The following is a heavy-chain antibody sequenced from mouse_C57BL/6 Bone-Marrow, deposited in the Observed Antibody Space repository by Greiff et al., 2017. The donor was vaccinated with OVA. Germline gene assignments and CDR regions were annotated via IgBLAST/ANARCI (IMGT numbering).Heavy chain of an antibody. D-gene: IGHD4-1*01. CDR1: GFPLTSHG. CDR2: IWRGGST. CDR3: AKKGTGTNAMDY. J-gene: IGHJ4*01. Sequence: VHLVESGPGLVQPSQSLSITCTVSGFPLTSHGVHWVRQSPGKGLEWLGVIWRGGSTDYNAAFMSRLSITKDNTKSQVVFKMNSLQADDTAIYYCAKKGTGTNAMDYWGQGTSVTVSS. V-gene: IGHV2-5*01.